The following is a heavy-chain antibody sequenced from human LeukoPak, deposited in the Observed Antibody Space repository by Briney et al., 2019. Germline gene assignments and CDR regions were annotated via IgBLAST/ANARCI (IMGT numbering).Heavy chain of an antibody. J-gene: IGHJ4*02. CDR3: ARGEDTDGPFDY. CDR1: GYTFTSYG. V-gene: IGHV1-18*01. Sequence: ASVKVSCKASGYTFTSYGISWVRQAPGQGLEWMGWISGHNGNTNYAQKLQGRVTMTTDTSTSTAYMELRSLGSDDTAVYYCARGEDTDGPFDYWGQGTLVTVSS. CDR2: ISGHNGNT.